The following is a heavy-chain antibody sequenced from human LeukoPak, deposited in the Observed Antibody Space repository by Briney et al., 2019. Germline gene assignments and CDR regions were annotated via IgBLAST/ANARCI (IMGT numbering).Heavy chain of an antibody. CDR3: ANRLRGDFYFDY. D-gene: IGHD4-17*01. Sequence: GGSLRLSCAASGFTFSSYAMSWVRQAPGKGLEWVSEISGGGDRTSYADSVKGRFTISRDNSKNTLSLQMNSLRAEDTAVYYCANRLRGDFYFDYWGQGTLVTVSS. J-gene: IGHJ4*02. CDR2: ISGGGDRT. CDR1: GFTFSSYA. V-gene: IGHV3-23*01.